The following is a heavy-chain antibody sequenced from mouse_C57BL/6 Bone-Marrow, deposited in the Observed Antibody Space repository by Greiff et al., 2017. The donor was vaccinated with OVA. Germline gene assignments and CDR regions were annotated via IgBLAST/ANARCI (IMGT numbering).Heavy chain of an antibody. J-gene: IGHJ1*03. D-gene: IGHD2-4*01. CDR1: GFTFSSYT. CDR3: ARQKLRPRYFDV. CDR2: ISGGGGNT. Sequence: EVQLVESGGGLVKPGGSLKLSCAASGFTFSSYTMSWVRQTPEKRLEWVATISGGGGNTYYPDSVKGRFTISRANAKNTLYLQMSSLRSEDTALYYCARQKLRPRYFDVWGTGTTVTVSS. V-gene: IGHV5-9*01.